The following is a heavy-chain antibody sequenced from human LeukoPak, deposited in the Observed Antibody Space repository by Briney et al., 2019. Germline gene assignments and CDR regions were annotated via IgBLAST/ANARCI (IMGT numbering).Heavy chain of an antibody. V-gene: IGHV4-59*01. CDR1: GGSISSYY. D-gene: IGHD3-10*01. CDR3: ARAIWFGELSFLY. Sequence: SETLSLTCTVSGGSISSYYWRWIRQPPGKGLEWIGYIYYSGSTNYNPSLKSRVTISVDTSKNQISLKLSSVTAADTAVYYCARAIWFGELSFLYWGQGTLVTVSS. J-gene: IGHJ4*02. CDR2: IYYSGST.